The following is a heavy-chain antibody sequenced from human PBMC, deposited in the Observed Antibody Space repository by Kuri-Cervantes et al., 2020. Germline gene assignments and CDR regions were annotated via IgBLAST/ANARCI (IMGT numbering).Heavy chain of an antibody. CDR2: IKDDGTEK. CDR1: GFTFSTNW. V-gene: IGHV3-7*01. CDR3: ARDPVPLSASGDY. Sequence: GESLKISCAASGFTFSTNWMSWVRQAPGKGLEWVATIKDDGTEKYYVDSVKGRFAISRDNAKKSLFLQMNSLRAEDTAVYYCARDPVPLSASGDYWGQGTLVTVSS. D-gene: IGHD2-2*01. J-gene: IGHJ4*02.